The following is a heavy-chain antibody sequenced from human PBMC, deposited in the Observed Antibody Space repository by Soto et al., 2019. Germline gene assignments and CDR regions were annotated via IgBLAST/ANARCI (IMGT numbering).Heavy chain of an antibody. CDR1: RYSFTSYW. CDR3: KGPLYIFGGSGLRFMDV. V-gene: IGHV5-51*01. Sequence: GESLKISCNGSRYSFTSYWIGWVRQLPGKGLEWLGIIYLGGSDTIYSPSFQCQATISADTSIGTAYLQWSSLTASDTAMSYCKGPLYIFGGSGLRFMDVWGQGTTVTVSS. J-gene: IGHJ6*02. CDR2: IYLGGSDT. D-gene: IGHD2-15*01.